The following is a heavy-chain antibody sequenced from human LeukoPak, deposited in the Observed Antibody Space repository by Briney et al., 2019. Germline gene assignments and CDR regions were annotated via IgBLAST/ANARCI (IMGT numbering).Heavy chain of an antibody. CDR3: ARGSTSGWPDYFDY. V-gene: IGHV3-74*01. CDR1: GFTLSSYW. CDR2: INGDGSST. D-gene: IGHD6-19*01. Sequence: GGSLRLSCAASGFTLSSYWMHWVRQAPGKGLVWASRINGDGSSTPYANSVKGRFTISRDNAKNTLYLQMHSLRADDTAVYYCARGSTSGWPDYFDYWGQGSVVTVSS. J-gene: IGHJ4*02.